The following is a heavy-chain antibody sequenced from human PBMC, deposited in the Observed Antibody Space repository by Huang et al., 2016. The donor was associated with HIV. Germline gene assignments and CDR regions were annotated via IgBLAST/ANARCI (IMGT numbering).Heavy chain of an antibody. CDR3: ARFPPPVAIYYYYGMDV. CDR1: GGTFSSYA. V-gene: IGHV1-69*01. CDR2: IIPIFGTA. Sequence: QVQLVQSGAEVKKPGSSVKVSCKASGGTFSSYAISWVRQAPGQGLEWMGGIIPIFGTANYEQKCEGRVTITADESTSTAYMELSSLRSEDTAVYYCARFPPPVAIYYYYGMDVWGQGTTVTVSS. J-gene: IGHJ6*02. D-gene: IGHD6-19*01.